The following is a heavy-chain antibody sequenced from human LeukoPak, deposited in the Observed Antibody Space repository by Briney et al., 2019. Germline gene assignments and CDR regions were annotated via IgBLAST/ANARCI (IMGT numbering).Heavy chain of an antibody. CDR1: GFTFSRYG. CDR3: VKELYMDV. CDR2: IQHDSSNK. V-gene: IGHV3-30*02. Sequence: GGSLRLSCAASGFTFSRYGMHWVRQAPGKGLEWAAFIQHDSSNKYYADSVKGRFTISRDNSKNTLFLQMNSLRTDDTAMYYCVKELYMDVWGKGTTVTVSS. J-gene: IGHJ6*03.